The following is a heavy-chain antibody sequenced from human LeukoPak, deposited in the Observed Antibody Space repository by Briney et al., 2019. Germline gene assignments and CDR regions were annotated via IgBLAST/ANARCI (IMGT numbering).Heavy chain of an antibody. CDR1: GGSISSSSYY. Sequence: PSETLSLTCTVSGGSISSSSYYWGWIRQPPGKGLEWTGSIYYSGSTYYNPSLKSRVTISVDTSKNQFSLKLSSVTAADTAVYYCARHVLSGYLNYWYFDLWGRGTLVTVSS. V-gene: IGHV4-39*01. CDR3: ARHVLSGYLNYWYFDL. CDR2: IYYSGST. J-gene: IGHJ2*01. D-gene: IGHD3-3*01.